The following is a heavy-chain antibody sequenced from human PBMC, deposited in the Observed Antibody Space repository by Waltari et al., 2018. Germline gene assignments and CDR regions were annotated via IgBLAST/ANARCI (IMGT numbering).Heavy chain of an antibody. CDR2: IWHDGSNE. CDR1: GFTFSRFG. Sequence: QVQLVESGGGVVPPGRSLSLSCSASGFTFSRFGMHWVRQAPGKGLEWVAVIWHDGSNEYYVDSVKGRFTISRDNSKNTLYLQMNSLRAEDSAVYYCASQSTTLFDYWGQGTLVTVSS. D-gene: IGHD2-15*01. J-gene: IGHJ4*02. V-gene: IGHV3-33*01. CDR3: ASQSTTLFDY.